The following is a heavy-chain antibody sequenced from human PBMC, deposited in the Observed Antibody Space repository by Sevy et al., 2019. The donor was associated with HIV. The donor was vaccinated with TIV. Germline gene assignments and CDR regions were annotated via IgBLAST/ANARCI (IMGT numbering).Heavy chain of an antibody. CDR2: FDPEDGKR. CDR1: GYTLTELS. V-gene: IGHV1-24*01. Sequence: ASVKVSCKVSGYTLTELSMHWVRQAPGKGLEWVGTFDPEDGKRIYAQKFKGRLTMTEDTSIETAYMELNSLRSDDTAVYYCATTKDCDDSSGYPFDYWGQGTQVTVSS. CDR3: ATTKDCDDSSGYPFDY. J-gene: IGHJ4*02. D-gene: IGHD3-22*01.